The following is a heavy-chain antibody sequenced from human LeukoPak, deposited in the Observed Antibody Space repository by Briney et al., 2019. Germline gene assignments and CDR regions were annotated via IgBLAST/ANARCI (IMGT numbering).Heavy chain of an antibody. J-gene: IGHJ6*03. CDR1: GLIFSKYW. CDR3: AKDIAAILSGYMDV. CDR2: INPDGSEK. V-gene: IGHV3-7*03. D-gene: IGHD2-2*01. Sequence: GGSLRLSCAASGLIFSKYWMTWVRQAPGKGPEWVASINPDGSEKYYLDSVKGRFSISRDNARNSVYLQMNSLRAEDMALYYCAKDIAAILSGYMDVWGKGTTVTVSS.